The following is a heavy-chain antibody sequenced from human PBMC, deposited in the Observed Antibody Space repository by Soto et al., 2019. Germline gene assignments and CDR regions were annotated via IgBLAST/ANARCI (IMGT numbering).Heavy chain of an antibody. Sequence: AGGSLRLSCAASGFTFSSYGMHWVRQAPGKGLEWVAVISYDGSNKYYADSVKGRFTISRDNSKNTLYLQMNSLRAEDTAVYYCAKDKGSSGYYYAPPSSYGMDVWGQGTTVTVSS. D-gene: IGHD3-22*01. CDR2: ISYDGSNK. J-gene: IGHJ6*02. V-gene: IGHV3-30*18. CDR3: AKDKGSSGYYYAPPSSYGMDV. CDR1: GFTFSSYG.